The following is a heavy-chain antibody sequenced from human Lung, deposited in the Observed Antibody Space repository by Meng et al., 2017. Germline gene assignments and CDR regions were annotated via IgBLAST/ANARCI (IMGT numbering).Heavy chain of an antibody. J-gene: IGHJ4*02. V-gene: IGHV4-59*11. CDR3: ANYGSGGLDY. D-gene: IGHD3-10*01. CDR2: IYYSGST. Sequence: SETLSLTCTVSGGSINYQYWSWIRQPPGKGLEWIGYIYYSGSTNYNPSLKSRVTISIDTSKNQFSLKLRSVTAADTAMYYCANYGSGGLDYWGQGTLVTVYS. CDR1: GGSINYQY.